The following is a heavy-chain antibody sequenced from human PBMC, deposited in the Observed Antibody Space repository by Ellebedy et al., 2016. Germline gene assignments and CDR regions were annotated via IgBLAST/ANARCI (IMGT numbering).Heavy chain of an antibody. J-gene: IGHJ4*02. CDR3: ARGGYNWNYVDGVYFDY. V-gene: IGHV4-30-2*01. D-gene: IGHD1-7*01. Sequence: SETLSLTCAVSGGSISSGGYSWSWIRQPPGTGLEWIGYIYHSGSTYYNPSLKSRVTISVDRSKNQFSLKLSSVTAADTAVYYCARGGYNWNYVDGVYFDYWGQGTLVTVSS. CDR1: GGSISSGGYS. CDR2: IYHSGST.